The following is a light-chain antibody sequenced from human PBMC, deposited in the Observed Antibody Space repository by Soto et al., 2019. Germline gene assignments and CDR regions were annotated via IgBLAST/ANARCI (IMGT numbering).Light chain of an antibody. CDR2: KAS. V-gene: IGKV1-5*03. CDR1: QSISSW. J-gene: IGKJ1*01. Sequence: DSQMTQSPSTLSASVGDRVTITCRASQSISSWLAWYQQKPGKAPNLLIYKASSLESGVPSRFSGSGSGTEFTLTISSLQPDDFATYYCQQYNGSPWTFGQGTKVDIK. CDR3: QQYNGSPWT.